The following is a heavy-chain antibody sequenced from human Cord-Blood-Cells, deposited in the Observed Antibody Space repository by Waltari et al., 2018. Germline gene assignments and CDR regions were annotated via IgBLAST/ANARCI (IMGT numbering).Heavy chain of an antibody. Sequence: QVQLVQSGAEVKKPGSSVKVSCKASGGTFSSYAISWVRQAPGQGLEWMGGIIPICGTANDAQKCQGRVTITADESTSTAYMELSSLRSEDTAVYYCARYPKRYSSSWYWFDPWGQGTLVTVSS. J-gene: IGHJ5*02. CDR2: IIPICGTA. V-gene: IGHV1-69*01. CDR3: ARYPKRYSSSWYWFDP. D-gene: IGHD6-13*01. CDR1: GGTFSSYA.